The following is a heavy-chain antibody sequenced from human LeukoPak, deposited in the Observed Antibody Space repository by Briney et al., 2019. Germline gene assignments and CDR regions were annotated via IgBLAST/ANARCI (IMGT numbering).Heavy chain of an antibody. CDR1: GFTFSSHW. D-gene: IGHD2-8*02. CDR3: ARSSALVPLDY. Sequence: PGGSLRLSCVVSGFTFSSHWMSWIRQPAGKGLEWIGRIYTSGSTNYNPSLKSRVTISVDTSKNQFSLKLSSVTAADTAVYYCARSSALVPLDYWGQGTLVTVSS. CDR2: IYTSGST. J-gene: IGHJ4*02. V-gene: IGHV4-4*07.